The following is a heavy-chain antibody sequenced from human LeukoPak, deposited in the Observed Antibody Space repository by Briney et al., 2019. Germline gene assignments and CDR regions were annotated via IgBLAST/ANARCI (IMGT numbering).Heavy chain of an antibody. Sequence: SETLSLTCTVSGGSISSSNYYWGWIRQPPGKGLEWIGSIYYSGSAYYNPSLKSRVTISVDTSKNQFSLKLSSVTAADTAVYYCARTTMVRGTYYMGVWGKGTTVTISS. CDR2: IYYSGSA. CDR1: GGSISSSNYY. D-gene: IGHD3-10*01. V-gene: IGHV4-39*07. J-gene: IGHJ6*03. CDR3: ARTTMVRGTYYMGV.